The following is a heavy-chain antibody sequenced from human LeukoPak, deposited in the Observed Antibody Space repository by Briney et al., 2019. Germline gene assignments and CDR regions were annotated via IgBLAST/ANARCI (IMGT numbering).Heavy chain of an antibody. D-gene: IGHD3-16*02. Sequence: GASVKVSCKASGYTFTGYYMHWVRQAPGQGLEWMGWINPNSGGTNYAQKFQGRVTMTRDTSISTAYMELSRLRSDDTAVYYCARLYDYVWGSYRSFDYWGQGTLVTVSS. V-gene: IGHV1-2*02. CDR1: GYTFTGYY. J-gene: IGHJ4*02. CDR2: INPNSGGT. CDR3: ARLYDYVWGSYRSFDY.